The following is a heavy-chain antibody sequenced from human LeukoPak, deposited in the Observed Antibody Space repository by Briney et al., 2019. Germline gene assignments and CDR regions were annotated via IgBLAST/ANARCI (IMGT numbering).Heavy chain of an antibody. CDR2: IIPIFGTA. CDR1: GGTFSSYA. Sequence: GASVKVSCKASGGTFSSYAISWVRQAPGQGLEWMGGIIPIFGTANYAQKFQGRVTMTEDTSTDTAYMELSSLRSEDTAVYYCATASLVPAWFDYWGQGTLVTVSS. V-gene: IGHV1-69*06. J-gene: IGHJ4*02. CDR3: ATASLVPAWFDY. D-gene: IGHD2-2*01.